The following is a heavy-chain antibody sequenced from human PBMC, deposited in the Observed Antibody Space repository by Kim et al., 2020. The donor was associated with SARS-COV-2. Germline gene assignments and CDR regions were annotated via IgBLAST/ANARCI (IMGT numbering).Heavy chain of an antibody. CDR2: ISSTGNTL. CDR1: GFSFSIYS. J-gene: IGHJ6*02. Sequence: GGSLRLSCAASGFSFSIYSMNWVRQTPGKGLEWVSYISSTGNTLYYADSAKGRFTISRDNAKNSVILQMTSLRDEDTAVYYCARGLDMDVRGQGTTVTVSS. V-gene: IGHV3-48*02. CDR3: ARGLDMDV.